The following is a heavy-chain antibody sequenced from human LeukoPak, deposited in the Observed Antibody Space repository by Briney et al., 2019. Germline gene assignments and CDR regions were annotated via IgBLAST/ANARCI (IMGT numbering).Heavy chain of an antibody. J-gene: IGHJ4*02. CDR2: IIPILATE. Sequence: SVKVSCKASGGTFSSYAFSWVRQAPGQGLEWMGRIIPILATEFYAQKVQDRLTITADPSTSTAYMELSSLRSDDTAVYYCARVRRAAGGFFSPEYWGQGTQVTVSS. V-gene: IGHV1-69*11. CDR1: GGTFSSYA. D-gene: IGHD6-13*01. CDR3: ARVRRAAGGFFSPEY.